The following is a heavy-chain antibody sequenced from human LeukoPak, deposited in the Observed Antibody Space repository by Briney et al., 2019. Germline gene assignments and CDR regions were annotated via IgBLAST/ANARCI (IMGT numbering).Heavy chain of an antibody. V-gene: IGHV1-46*01. CDR2: INPSGGST. CDR3: ARVPLGLYYYYYYMDV. J-gene: IGHJ6*03. CDR1: GYTFTSYY. D-gene: IGHD3-10*01. Sequence: ASVKVSCKASGYTFTSYYMHWVRQAPGQGLEWMGIINPSGGSTSYAQKFQGRVTITADESTGTAYIELSSLRSEDTAVYYCARVPLGLYYYYYYMDVWGKGTTVTVSS.